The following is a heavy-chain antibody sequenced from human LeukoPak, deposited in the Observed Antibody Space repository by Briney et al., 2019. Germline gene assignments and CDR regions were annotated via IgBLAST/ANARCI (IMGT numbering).Heavy chain of an antibody. V-gene: IGHV3-74*01. J-gene: IGHJ4*02. CDR2: INSDGSST. CDR3: ARDSSMIPLDY. Sequence: PGGSLRLSCAASGFTFSSYWMHWVRQAPGKGLVWVSRINSDGSSTSYADSVKGRFTISRDNAKNMLYLQMNSLRAEDTAVYYCARDSSMIPLDYWGQGTLVTVSS. CDR1: GFTFSSYW. D-gene: IGHD3-22*01.